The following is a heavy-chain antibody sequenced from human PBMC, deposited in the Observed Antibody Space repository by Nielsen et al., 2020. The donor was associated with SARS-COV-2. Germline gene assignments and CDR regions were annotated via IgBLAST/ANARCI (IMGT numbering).Heavy chain of an antibody. Sequence: SETLSLTCAVSGDSVSSHDWWTWVRQSPGKGLEWIGEVSHSGSTNYNPSLKSRVTISMDKSRNQFSLKMTAVTAADTAVYFCARGNLVVVPSPILGLGPIYFYFCLDVWGKGTTVIVSS. CDR2: VSHSGST. J-gene: IGHJ6*03. CDR1: GDSVSSHDW. V-gene: IGHV4-4*02. D-gene: IGHD2-21*01. CDR3: ARGNLVVVPSPILGLGPIYFYFCLDV.